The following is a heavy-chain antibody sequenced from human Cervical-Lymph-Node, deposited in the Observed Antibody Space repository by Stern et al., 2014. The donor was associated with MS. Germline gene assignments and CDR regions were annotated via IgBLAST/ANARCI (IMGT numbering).Heavy chain of an antibody. Sequence: QLVESGPGLVKPSETLSLTCTVSGGSIISSDHYWGWVRQPPGKGLEWIGSIYFTGTTFYTPSLTSRVSISLDTSKNQFSLKVTSGTAADTAVYYCAREGSVVTTYAMDVWGQGTTVAVSS. D-gene: IGHD4-23*01. V-gene: IGHV4-39*02. J-gene: IGHJ6*02. CDR1: GGSIISSDHY. CDR2: IYFTGTT. CDR3: AREGSVVTTYAMDV.